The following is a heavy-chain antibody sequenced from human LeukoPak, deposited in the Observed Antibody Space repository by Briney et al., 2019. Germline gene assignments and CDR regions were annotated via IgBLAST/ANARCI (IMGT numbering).Heavy chain of an antibody. CDR1: GFTFGSYG. J-gene: IGHJ3*01. V-gene: IGHV3-23*01. CDR2: ISGTGLSK. Sequence: GGFLRLSCAASGFTFGSYGMSWVRQAPGKGLEWVSFISGTGLSKYYVDSVRGRFTISRDNSKNMMYLQMDSLRAGDTARYHCARLMKHMREDVYDVWGQGTVVIVSS. D-gene: IGHD2-21*01. CDR3: ARLMKHMREDVYDV.